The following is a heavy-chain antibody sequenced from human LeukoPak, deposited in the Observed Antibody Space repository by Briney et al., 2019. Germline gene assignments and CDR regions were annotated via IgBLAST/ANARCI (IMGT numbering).Heavy chain of an antibody. CDR2: IKQDGSEK. J-gene: IGHJ6*02. CDR3: AREKVWFGELNYYYYYGMDV. CDR1: GFTFSSYW. Sequence: GGSLRLSCAASGFTFSSYWMSWVRQAPGKGLEWVANIKQDGSEKDYVDSVKGRFTISRDNAENSLYLQMNSLRAEDTAVYYCAREKVWFGELNYYYYYGMDVWGQGTTVTVSS. V-gene: IGHV3-7*01. D-gene: IGHD3-10*01.